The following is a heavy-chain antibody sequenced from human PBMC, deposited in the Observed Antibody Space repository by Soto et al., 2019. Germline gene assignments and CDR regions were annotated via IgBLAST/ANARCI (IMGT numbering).Heavy chain of an antibody. J-gene: IGHJ4*02. V-gene: IGHV3-23*01. CDR3: AKTQTDILDD. CDR2: ISGSGDFT. Sequence: GGSLRLSCAASGFTFSSYAMSWVRQAPGKGLEWVSVISGSGDFTFHADSVKGRFTISRDNSKNTLYLQMNTLRAEDTAIYSCAKTQTDILDDWGQGTLVTVSS. D-gene: IGHD3-9*01. CDR1: GFTFSSYA.